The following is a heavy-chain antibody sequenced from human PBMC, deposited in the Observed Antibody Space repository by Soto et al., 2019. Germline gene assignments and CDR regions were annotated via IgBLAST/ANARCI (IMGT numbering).Heavy chain of an antibody. CDR2: ISYDGSNT. J-gene: IGHJ6*02. D-gene: IGHD1-1*01. CDR3: ARVTPGNNLYYFSGLDV. Sequence: QVHLLESGGGVVQPGKSLRLSCVASGFSFDTYAIHWVRQAPGKGLQWVAIISYDGSNTYYADSVRGRFTISRDNSKNTLYLQMSTLRPEDSGVYYCARVTPGNNLYYFSGLDVWGQGTSVTVSS. V-gene: IGHV3-30*15. CDR1: GFSFDTYA.